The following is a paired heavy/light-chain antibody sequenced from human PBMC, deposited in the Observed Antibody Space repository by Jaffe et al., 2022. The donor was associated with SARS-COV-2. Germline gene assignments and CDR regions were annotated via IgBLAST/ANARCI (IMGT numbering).Heavy chain of an antibody. CDR3: ARMALHWYFDL. J-gene: IGHJ2*01. D-gene: IGHD2-15*01. CDR2: IYYSGKT. V-gene: IGHV4-39*01. Sequence: QLQLQESGPGLVKPSETLSLTCTVSGGSISSSSFYWGCIRQPPGKGLEWIGSIYYSGKTYYSPSLESRISISIDTSKNQFSLKLSSVTAADTAVYYCARMALHWYFDLWGRGTLVTVSS. CDR1: GGSISSSSFY.
Light chain of an antibody. Sequence: QSALTQPRSVSGSPAQSVTISCTGTSSDVGGWNYVSWYQQHPGKAPKLLIYDVTKRPSGVPDRFSGSKSGNTASLTISGLQAEDEADYYCCSYAGVHSLVVFGGETKLTVL. V-gene: IGLV2-11*02. CDR3: CSYAGVHSLVV. CDR1: SSDVGGWNY. CDR2: DVT. J-gene: IGLJ2*01.